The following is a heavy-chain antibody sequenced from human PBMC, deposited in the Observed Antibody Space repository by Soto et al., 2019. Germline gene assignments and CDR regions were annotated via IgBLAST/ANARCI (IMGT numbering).Heavy chain of an antibody. D-gene: IGHD5-12*01. CDR2: IYPGDSDK. V-gene: IGHV5-51*01. J-gene: IGHJ5*02. Sequence: PGESLKISCKGSGDSFSNYWIAWVRQMPGKGLEWMGIIYPGDSDKRYSPSLKSRLTITKDTSKNQVVLTMTNMDPVDTATYYCAHIFEYSGYVINWFDPWGQGTLVTVSS. CDR3: AHIFEYSGYVINWFDP. CDR1: GDSFSNYW.